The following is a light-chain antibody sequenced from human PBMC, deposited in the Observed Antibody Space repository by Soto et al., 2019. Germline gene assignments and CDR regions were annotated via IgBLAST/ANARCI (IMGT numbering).Light chain of an antibody. V-gene: IGKV1-39*01. CDR3: QQSYRTPIT. J-gene: IGKJ5*01. CDR1: QSISTY. CDR2: AAS. Sequence: IQLTQSPSPLSASLCASVPITWGDSQSISTYLNWYQQKPGQAPKVLIYAASNLQSGVPPRFSGSGSGTDFTLTISSLQPEDVATYFCQQSYRTPITFGQGTRLEIK.